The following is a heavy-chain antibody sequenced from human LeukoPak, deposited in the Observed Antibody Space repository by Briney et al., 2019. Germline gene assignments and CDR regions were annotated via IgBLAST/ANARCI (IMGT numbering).Heavy chain of an antibody. J-gene: IGHJ4*02. D-gene: IGHD3-10*01. CDR3: ACLLVGAPVDY. CDR2: IRNDGSNK. V-gene: IGHV3-30*02. CDR1: GFTFRYYG. Sequence: GGSLRLSCAASGFTFRYYGMHWVRQAPGKGPEWVAFIRNDGSNKYYADSVKGRFTISRDNSKNTLYLQMNSLRAEDTAVYYCACLLVGAPVDYWGQGTLVTVSS.